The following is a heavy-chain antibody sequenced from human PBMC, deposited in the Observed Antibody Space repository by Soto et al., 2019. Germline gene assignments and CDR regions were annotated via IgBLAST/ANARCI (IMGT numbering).Heavy chain of an antibody. Sequence: QVQLQQWGAGLLKPSETLSLTCAVYGGSFSGYYWSWIRQPPGKGLEWIGEINHIGSTNYNPSRKSRVTISVDTSKNQFSLKLSSVTAADTAVYYCARGSLGYSSSWYDYWGQGTLVTVST. V-gene: IGHV4-34*01. CDR3: ARGSLGYSSSWYDY. D-gene: IGHD6-13*01. CDR2: INHIGST. J-gene: IGHJ4*02. CDR1: GGSFSGYY.